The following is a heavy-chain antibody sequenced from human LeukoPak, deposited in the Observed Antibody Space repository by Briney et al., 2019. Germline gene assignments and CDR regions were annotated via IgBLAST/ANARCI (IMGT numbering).Heavy chain of an antibody. CDR1: GFTFSSYG. Sequence: PGRSLRLSCAASGFTFSSYGMHWVRQAPGKGLEWVAVIWYDGSNKYYADSVKGRFTISRDNSKNTLYLQMNSLRAEDTAVYYCAREDMYYDFWSGYRPNYYYYGMDVWGQGTTVTVSS. V-gene: IGHV3-33*01. CDR3: AREDMYYDFWSGYRPNYYYYGMDV. J-gene: IGHJ6*02. D-gene: IGHD3-3*01. CDR2: IWYDGSNK.